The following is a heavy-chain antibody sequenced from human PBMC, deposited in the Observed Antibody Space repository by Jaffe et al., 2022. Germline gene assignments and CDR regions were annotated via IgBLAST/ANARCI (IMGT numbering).Heavy chain of an antibody. V-gene: IGHV1-69*05. Sequence: QVQLVQSGAEVKKPGSSVKVSCKASGGTFSSYAISWVRQAPGQGLEWMGGIIPIFGTANYAQKFQGRVTITTDESTSTAYMELSSLRSEDTAVYYCARQGGETYYYDSSGSPDAFDIWGQGTMVTVSS. D-gene: IGHD3-22*01. CDR1: GGTFSSYA. J-gene: IGHJ3*02. CDR2: IIPIFGTA. CDR3: ARQGGETYYYDSSGSPDAFDI.